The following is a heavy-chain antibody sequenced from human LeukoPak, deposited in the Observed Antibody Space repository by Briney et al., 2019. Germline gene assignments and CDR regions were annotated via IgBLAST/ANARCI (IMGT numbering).Heavy chain of an antibody. V-gene: IGHV3-23*01. CDR3: AKDRLFVVVTAHFDY. CDR1: GFTFNNYA. Sequence: PGGSLRLSCAASGFTFNNYAMSWVRQAPGKGLEWVSAISGSGGTTYYADSVKGRFTFSRDNSKNTLYLQMNSLRAEDTAVYYCAKDRLFVVVTAHFDYWGQGTLVTVSS. J-gene: IGHJ4*02. D-gene: IGHD2-21*02. CDR2: ISGSGGTT.